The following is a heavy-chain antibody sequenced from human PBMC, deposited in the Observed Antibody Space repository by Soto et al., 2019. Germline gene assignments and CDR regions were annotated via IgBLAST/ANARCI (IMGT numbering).Heavy chain of an antibody. J-gene: IGHJ4*02. V-gene: IGHV3-23*01. CDR2: ISGSGGVT. CDR3: AKNRQFRSYYESAGHYDN. CDR1: GFTFKNYD. D-gene: IGHD3-10*01. Sequence: EVELLESGGGLVQPGGSLRLSCVASGFTFKNYDMRWIRQAPGKGLEWVSGISGSGGVTYYADSVKGRFTISRDNSKNTIYLQMKSLRAEDTAIYYCAKNRQFRSYYESAGHYDNWGQGTLVTVSS.